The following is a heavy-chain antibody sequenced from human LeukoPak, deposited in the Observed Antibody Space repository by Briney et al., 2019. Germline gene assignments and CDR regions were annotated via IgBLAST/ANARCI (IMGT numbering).Heavy chain of an antibody. CDR1: GYTFTSYG. CDR3: ARVLVVPAAIFAFDI. J-gene: IGHJ3*02. D-gene: IGHD2-2*02. Sequence: ASVKVSCTASGYTFTSYGISWVRQAPGQGLEWMGWISAYNGNTNYAQKLQGRVTMTTDTSTSTAYMELRSLRSDDTAVYYCARVLVVPAAIFAFDIWGQGTMVTVSS. V-gene: IGHV1-18*01. CDR2: ISAYNGNT.